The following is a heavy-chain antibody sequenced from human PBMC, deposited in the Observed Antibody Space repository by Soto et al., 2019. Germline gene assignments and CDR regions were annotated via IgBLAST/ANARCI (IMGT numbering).Heavy chain of an antibody. Sequence: GESLKISCKGSGYTFLTYWVGWVRQMHGQGLEWMGIINPADSDTRYSPSFQGQVTISADKSISTAYLQWSSLKASDTAIYYCARLTRARGLNSFYAMDVWGQGATATVSS. CDR3: ARLTRARGLNSFYAMDV. V-gene: IGHV5-51*01. J-gene: IGHJ6*02. CDR1: GYTFLTYW. D-gene: IGHD3-10*01. CDR2: INPADSDT.